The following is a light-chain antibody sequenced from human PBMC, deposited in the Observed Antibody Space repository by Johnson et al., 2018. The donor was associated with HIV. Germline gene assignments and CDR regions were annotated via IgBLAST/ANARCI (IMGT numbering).Light chain of an antibody. V-gene: IGLV1-51*02. CDR3: GTWDASLGVNV. J-gene: IGLJ1*01. CDR2: ENN. CDR1: SSNIGNNY. Sequence: QSVLTQPPSVSAAPGQKVTISCSGSSSNIGNNYVSWYQQLPGTAPKLLIYENNKRPSGIPDRFSGSKSGTSATLGITGLQTGDEADYYCGTWDASLGVNVIGPGTKVTVL.